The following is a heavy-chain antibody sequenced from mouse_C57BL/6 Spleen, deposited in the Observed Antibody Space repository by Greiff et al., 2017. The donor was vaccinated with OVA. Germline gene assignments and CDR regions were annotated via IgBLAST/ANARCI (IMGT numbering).Heavy chain of an antibody. CDR1: GYSITSGYY. D-gene: IGHD2-2*01. J-gene: IGHJ4*01. Sequence: EVKLMESGPGLVKPSQSLSLTCSVTGYSITSGYYWNWIRQFPGNKLEWMGYISYDGSNNYNPSLKNRISIIRDTSKNQFFLKLNSVTTEDTATYYCARRDYGYDVYYAMDYWGQGTSVTVSS. CDR2: ISYDGSN. V-gene: IGHV3-6*01. CDR3: ARRDYGYDVYYAMDY.